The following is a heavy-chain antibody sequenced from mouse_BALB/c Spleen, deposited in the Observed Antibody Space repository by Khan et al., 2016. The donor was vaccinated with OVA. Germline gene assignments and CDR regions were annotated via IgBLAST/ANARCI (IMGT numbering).Heavy chain of an antibody. CDR2: ISSGGDYT. V-gene: IGHV5-6*01. CDR3: ADRLTRSFAY. CDR1: GFTFSSYS. J-gene: IGHJ3*01. D-gene: IGHD1-3*01. Sequence: EVELVESGGDLVKPGGSLKLSCAASGFTFSSYSMSWVRQTPDKRLEWVASISSGGDYTYYPDSVKGRFTISRDNAKNTLYLLMSDLTSEDTTMYYCADRLTRSFAYWGQGTLVTVSA.